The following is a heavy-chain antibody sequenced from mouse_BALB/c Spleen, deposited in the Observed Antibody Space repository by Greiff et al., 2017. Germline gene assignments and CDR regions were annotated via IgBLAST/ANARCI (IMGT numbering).Heavy chain of an antibody. CDR3: ARWGYAMDY. CDR2: ISSGSSTI. V-gene: IGHV5-17*02. CDR1: GFTFSSFG. Sequence: DVHLVESGGGLVQPGGSRKLSCAASGFTFSSFGMHWVRQAPEKGLEWVAYISSGSSTIYYADTVKGRFTISRDNPKNTLFLQMTSLRSEDTAMYYCARWGYAMDYWGQGTSVTVSS. J-gene: IGHJ4*01.